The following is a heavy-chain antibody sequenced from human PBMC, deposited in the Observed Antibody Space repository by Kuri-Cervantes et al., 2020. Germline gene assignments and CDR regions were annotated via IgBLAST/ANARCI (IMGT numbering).Heavy chain of an antibody. CDR1: GGTFSSYA. Sequence: SVKVSCKASGGTFSSYAISWVRQAPGQGLEWMGGIIPIFGTANYAQKFQGRVTITTDESTSTAYMELSSLRSEDTAVYYCARDEGPDTARKDYYYMDVWGKGTTVTDSS. CDR2: IIPIFGTA. V-gene: IGHV1-69*05. CDR3: ARDEGPDTARKDYYYMDV. D-gene: IGHD5-18*01. J-gene: IGHJ6*03.